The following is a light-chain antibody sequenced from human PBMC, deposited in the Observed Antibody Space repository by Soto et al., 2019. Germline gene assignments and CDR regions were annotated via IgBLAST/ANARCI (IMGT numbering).Light chain of an antibody. CDR3: CSYAGSRTHVL. CDR2: EVT. CDR1: SGDIGGYNY. V-gene: IGLV2-14*01. J-gene: IGLJ2*01. Sequence: QSALTQPASVSGSPGQSITISCTGTSGDIGGYNYVSWYQQHPGKAPKLLISEVTNRPSGVSNRFSGSKSGNTASLTISGLQAEDEAEYYCCSYAGSRTHVLFGGGTKVTVL.